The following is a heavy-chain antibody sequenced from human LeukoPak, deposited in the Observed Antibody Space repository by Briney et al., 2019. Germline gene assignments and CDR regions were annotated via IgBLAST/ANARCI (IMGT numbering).Heavy chain of an antibody. V-gene: IGHV3-53*01. J-gene: IGHJ3*02. CDR3: AREYYYDSSGYYYVQAFDI. CDR1: GFTVSSNY. D-gene: IGHD3-22*01. CDR2: IYSGGST. Sequence: PGGSLRLSCAASGFTVSSNYMSWVRQAPGKGLEWVSVIYSGGSTYYADSVKGRFTISRDNSKNTLYLQMNSLRAEDTAVYYCAREYYYDSSGYYYVQAFDIWGQGTMVTASS.